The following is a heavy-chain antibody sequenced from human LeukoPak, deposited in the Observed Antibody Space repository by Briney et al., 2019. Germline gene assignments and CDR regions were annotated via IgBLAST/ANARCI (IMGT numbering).Heavy chain of an antibody. CDR1: GFTFQTYT. Sequence: GGSLKLSCAASGFTFQTYTMHWVRQAPGKGLEWVSGISGIGYSTYYADSVKGRFTISRDNSKDTLYLQMNTLRGEDTALYYCAVGGRDFWSGYMDNWGQGILVTVSS. D-gene: IGHD3-3*01. CDR2: ISGIGYST. J-gene: IGHJ4*02. V-gene: IGHV3-23*01. CDR3: AVGGRDFWSGYMDN.